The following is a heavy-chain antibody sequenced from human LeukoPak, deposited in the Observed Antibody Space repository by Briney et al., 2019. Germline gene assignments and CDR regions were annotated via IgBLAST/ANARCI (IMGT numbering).Heavy chain of an antibody. CDR3: GRTPGGSGNFFDY. J-gene: IGHJ4*02. Sequence: GGSLRLSCAASGFTLSTNYMNWVRQAPGKGLEWVSIIYSGGNTYYADSVQGRFTISRDISKNTVYLEMNSLRAEDTAIYYCGRTPGGSGNFFDYWGQGALVTVSS. D-gene: IGHD3-10*01. CDR1: GFTLSTNY. CDR2: IYSGGNT. V-gene: IGHV3-53*01.